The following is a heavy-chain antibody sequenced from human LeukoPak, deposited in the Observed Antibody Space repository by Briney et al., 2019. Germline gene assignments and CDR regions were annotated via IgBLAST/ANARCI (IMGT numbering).Heavy chain of an antibody. D-gene: IGHD3-22*01. CDR3: ARTYYYDSSGYRGPAFDI. J-gene: IGHJ3*02. Sequence: GASVKVSCKASGYTFSGFYIHWVRQAPGQGLEWMGWINPNSGVTNYAQKLQGRVTITRDTSIDTAYMQLSRLRSEDTAVYYCARTYYYDSSGYRGPAFDIWGQGTMVTVSS. CDR2: INPNSGVT. CDR1: GYTFSGFY. V-gene: IGHV1-2*02.